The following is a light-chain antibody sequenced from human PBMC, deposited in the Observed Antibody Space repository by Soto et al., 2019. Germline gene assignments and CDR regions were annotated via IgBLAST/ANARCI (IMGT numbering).Light chain of an antibody. J-gene: IGKJ5*01. Sequence: DIVMTQSPDSLAVSLGARATINCRSSQSVLHTSTNKNYFAWYQQKPGQPPRLLIYWASTRESGVPDRFSGGGSGTDFTLTISRVEPEDFALYICQQYDGSPITFGQGTRLEIK. CDR1: QSVLHTSTNKNY. CDR2: WAS. CDR3: QQYDGSPIT. V-gene: IGKV4-1*01.